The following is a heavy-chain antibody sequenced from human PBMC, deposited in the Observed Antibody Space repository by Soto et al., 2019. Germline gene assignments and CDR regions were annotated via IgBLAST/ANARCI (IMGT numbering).Heavy chain of an antibody. V-gene: IGHV1-69*01. CDR3: ARAPVQNGRHYYGMDV. CDR2: IITIFGTA. D-gene: IGHD2-8*01. CDR1: GGTFSSYA. Sequence: QVQLVQSGAEVKKPGSSVKVSCKASGGTFSSYAISWVRQAPGQGLEWMGGIITIFGTANYAQKFQGRVTINADESTSTAYMELSSLRSEDTAVYYCARAPVQNGRHYYGMDVWGQGTTVTVSS. J-gene: IGHJ6*02.